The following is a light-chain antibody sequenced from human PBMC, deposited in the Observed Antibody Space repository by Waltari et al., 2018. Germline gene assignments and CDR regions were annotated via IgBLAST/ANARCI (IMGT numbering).Light chain of an antibody. J-gene: IGKJ1*01. CDR3: QQYGSS. CDR2: GAS. V-gene: IGKV3-20*01. CDR1: QSVSSSY. Sequence: DIVLTQSPGTLSLSPGERATLSCRASQSVSSSYLAWYQQKPRQAPRLLIYGASSSATGIPDRFSGSGSGTDFTLTISRLEPEDFAVYYCQQYGSSFGQGTKVEIK.